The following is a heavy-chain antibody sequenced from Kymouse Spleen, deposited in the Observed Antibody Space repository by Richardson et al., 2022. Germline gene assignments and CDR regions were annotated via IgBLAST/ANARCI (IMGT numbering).Heavy chain of an antibody. CDR3: AREEQWLRYFDY. D-gene: IGHD6-19*01. CDR1: GGSFSGYY. CDR2: INHSGST. V-gene: IGHV4-34*01. J-gene: IGHJ4*02. Sequence: QVQLQQWGAGLLKPSETLSLTCAVYGGSFSGYYWSWIRQPPGKGLEWIGEINHSGSTNYNPSLKSRVTISVDTSKNQFSLKLSSVTAADTAVYYCAREEQWLRYFDYWGQGTLVTVSS.